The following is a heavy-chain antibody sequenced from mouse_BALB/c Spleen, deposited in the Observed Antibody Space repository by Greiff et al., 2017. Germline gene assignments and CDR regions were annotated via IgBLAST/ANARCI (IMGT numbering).Heavy chain of an antibody. CDR1: GYTFTSYT. J-gene: IGHJ3*01. CDR3: ATSTMITTGFAY. Sequence: VQLQQSGAELARPGASVKMSCKASGYTFTSYTMHWVKQRPGQGLEWIGYINPSSGYTNYNQKFKDKATLTADKSSSTAYMQLSSLTSEDSAVYYCATSTMITTGFAYWGQGTLVTVSA. V-gene: IGHV1-4*01. D-gene: IGHD2-4*01. CDR2: INPSSGYT.